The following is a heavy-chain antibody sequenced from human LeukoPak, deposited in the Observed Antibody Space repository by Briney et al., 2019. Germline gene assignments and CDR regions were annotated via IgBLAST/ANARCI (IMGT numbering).Heavy chain of an antibody. D-gene: IGHD2/OR15-2a*01. CDR3: ARDLWGANSY. J-gene: IGHJ4*02. CDR1: GLAFSTYA. V-gene: IGHV3-30-3*01. CDR2: ISYDGTNK. Sequence: GGSLRLSCAASGLAFSTYAMHWVSQAPDKGLEWMAVISYDGTNKYYSDSVKGRFTISRDNSKNTLYLQMNSLRAEDTAVYYCARDLWGANSYWGQGSLVTVSS.